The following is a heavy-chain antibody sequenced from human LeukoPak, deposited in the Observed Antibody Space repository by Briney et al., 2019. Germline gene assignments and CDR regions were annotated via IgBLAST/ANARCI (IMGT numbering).Heavy chain of an antibody. J-gene: IGHJ5*02. CDR2: INHSGST. Sequence: SETLSLTCAVSGGSFSTYYCNWIRQPPGKGLEWIGEINHSGSTNYNPSLKSRVTISVDTSKNQFSLKLSSVTAADTAVYYCARGQGWFDPWGQGTLVTVSS. CDR3: ARGQGWFDP. CDR1: GGSFSTYY. V-gene: IGHV4-34*01.